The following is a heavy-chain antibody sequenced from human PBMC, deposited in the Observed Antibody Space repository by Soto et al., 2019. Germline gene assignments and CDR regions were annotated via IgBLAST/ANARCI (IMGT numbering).Heavy chain of an antibody. CDR1: GDSVSSNSAA. J-gene: IGHJ6*03. CDR2: TYYRSKWYN. CDR3: AREGLGVADIVATIDYSYYYHMDV. D-gene: IGHD5-12*01. V-gene: IGHV6-1*01. Sequence: PSQTLSLTCAISGDSVSSNSAAWNWIRQSPSRGLEWLGGTYYRSKWYNDYATSVKSRITINADTSENQFSLQLTSVTPEDTAVYYCAREGLGVADIVATIDYSYYYHMDVWGKGTTVTVS.